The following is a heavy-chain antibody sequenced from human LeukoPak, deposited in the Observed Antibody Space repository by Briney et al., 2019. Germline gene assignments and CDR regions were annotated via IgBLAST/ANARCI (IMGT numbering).Heavy chain of an antibody. D-gene: IGHD2-15*01. CDR3: ARRGFCSGGSCFSNPFDI. V-gene: IGHV5-51*01. CDR1: GYSFTSYW. CDR2: IYPGDSDI. J-gene: IGHJ3*02. Sequence: GESLKISCKGSGYSFTSYWIGWVRQMPGKGLEWMAIIYPGDSDIRYSPSFQGQVSISADKSISTAYLQWSSLEASDTAMYYCARRGFCSGGSCFSNPFDIWGQGTMVTVSS.